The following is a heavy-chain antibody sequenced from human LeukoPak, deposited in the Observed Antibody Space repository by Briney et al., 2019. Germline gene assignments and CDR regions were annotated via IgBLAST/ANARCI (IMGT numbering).Heavy chain of an antibody. Sequence: GGSLRLSCAASGFTFSTYWMSWVRQAPGKGLEWVANIKQDGSEKYYVDSVKGRFTISRDNAKNSLYVEMNSLRVEDTAVYYCARDDQAWYFDLWGRGALVTVSS. D-gene: IGHD2-2*01. J-gene: IGHJ2*01. V-gene: IGHV3-7*01. CDR1: GFTFSTYW. CDR3: ARDDQAWYFDL. CDR2: IKQDGSEK.